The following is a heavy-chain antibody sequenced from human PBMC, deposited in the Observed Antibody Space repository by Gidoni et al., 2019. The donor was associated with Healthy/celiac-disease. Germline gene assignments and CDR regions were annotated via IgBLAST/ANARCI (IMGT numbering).Heavy chain of an antibody. CDR3: ARDRGIAVADY. CDR1: GFTFSSYE. J-gene: IGHJ4*02. V-gene: IGHV3-48*03. D-gene: IGHD6-19*01. CDR2: ISSSGSTI. Sequence: EVQLVESGGGLVQPGGSLRLPCAASGFTFSSYEMNWVRQAPGKGLEWVSYISSSGSTIYYADSVKGRFTISRDNAKNSLYLQMNSLRAEDTAVYYCARDRGIAVADYWGQGTLVTVSS.